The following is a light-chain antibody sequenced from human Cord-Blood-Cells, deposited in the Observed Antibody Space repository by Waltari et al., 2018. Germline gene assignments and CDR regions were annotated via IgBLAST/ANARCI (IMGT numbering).Light chain of an antibody. CDR2: EGS. J-gene: IGLJ3*02. Sequence: QSALTQPASVSGSPGQSITISCTGTSRDVGSYNLVSWYQQHPGKAPKLVIYEGSKRPSGVSNRFSGSKSGNTASLTISGLQAEDEADYYCCSYAGSSTLVFGGGTKLTVL. CDR1: SRDVGSYNL. CDR3: CSYAGSSTLV. V-gene: IGLV2-23*01.